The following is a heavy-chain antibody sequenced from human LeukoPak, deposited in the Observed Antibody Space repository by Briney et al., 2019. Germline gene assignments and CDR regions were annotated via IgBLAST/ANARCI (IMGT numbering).Heavy chain of an antibody. J-gene: IGHJ6*03. D-gene: IGHD2-2*01. CDR2: INWNGGST. CDR3: ARNIVVVPAAITSEYYYYYMDV. V-gene: IGHV3-20*03. CDR1: YY. Sequence: YYWGWLRQPPGKGLEWVSGINWNGGSTGYADSVKGRFTISRDNAKNSLYLQMNSLRAEDTALYYCARNIVVVPAAITSEYYYYYMDVWGKGTTVTVSS.